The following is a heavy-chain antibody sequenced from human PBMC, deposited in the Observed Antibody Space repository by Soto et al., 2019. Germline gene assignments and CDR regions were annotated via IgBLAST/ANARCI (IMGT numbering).Heavy chain of an antibody. CDR3: ARYGSGSSYDY. CDR2: ISTDGGGT. V-gene: IGHV3-64*02. CDR1: GFTFSTYA. Sequence: GGSLRLSCAASGFTFSTYAMHWVRQAPGKGLQYVAAISTDGGGTYYADSVKGRFTISRDNSKNTLYLQMGSLRGEDMAVYYCARYGSGSSYDYWGQGILVTVSS. D-gene: IGHD3-10*01. J-gene: IGHJ4*02.